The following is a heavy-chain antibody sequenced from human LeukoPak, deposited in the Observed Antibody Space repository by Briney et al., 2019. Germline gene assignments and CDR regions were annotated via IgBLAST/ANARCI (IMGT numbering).Heavy chain of an antibody. CDR3: ARGDKGIQLWLYY. V-gene: IGHV4-59*12. J-gene: IGHJ4*02. D-gene: IGHD5-18*01. CDR1: GGSISSYY. CDR2: IYYSGST. Sequence: SETLSLTCTVSGGSISSYYWSWIRQPPGKGLEWIGYIYYSGSTNYNPSLKSRVTISVDTSKNQFSLRLSSVTAADTAVYYCARGDKGIQLWLYYWGQGTLVTVSS.